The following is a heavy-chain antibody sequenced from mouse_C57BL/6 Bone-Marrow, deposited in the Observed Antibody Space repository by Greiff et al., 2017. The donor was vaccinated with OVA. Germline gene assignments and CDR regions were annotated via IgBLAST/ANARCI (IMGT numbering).Heavy chain of an antibody. CDR1: GFTFSDYG. CDR2: ISSGSSTI. Sequence: EVKLVESGGGLVKPGGSLKLSCAASGFTFSDYGMHWVRQAPEKGLEWVAYISSGSSTIYYADTVKGRFTISRDNAKNTLFLQMTSLRSEDTAMYYCATGYGSSRYYAMDYWGQGTAVTVSS. D-gene: IGHD1-1*01. V-gene: IGHV5-17*01. J-gene: IGHJ4*01. CDR3: ATGYGSSRYYAMDY.